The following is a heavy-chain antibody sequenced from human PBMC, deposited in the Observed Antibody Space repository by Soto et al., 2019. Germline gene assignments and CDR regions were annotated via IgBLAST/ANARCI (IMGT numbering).Heavy chain of an antibody. CDR1: GFTFSYYP. J-gene: IGHJ6*02. CDR3: AGVTAEMVAILYIYPLAVREPVSDADV. CDR2: ISFDGSNK. Sequence: QMQLVESGGGAVQPGRSLRLSCAASGFTFSYYPMHWVRQAPGKGLEWVAVISFDGSNKYYADSVKGRFTISRDNSKHTSHLQKNSPRREYTSDYSGAGVTAEMVAILYIYPLAVREPVSDADVGGQGTTVTVS. V-gene: IGHV3-30*04. D-gene: IGHD5-12*01.